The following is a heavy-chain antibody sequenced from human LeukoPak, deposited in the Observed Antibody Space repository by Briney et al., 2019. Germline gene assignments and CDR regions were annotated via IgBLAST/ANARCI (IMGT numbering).Heavy chain of an antibody. D-gene: IGHD2-15*01. CDR1: GLTFSSYA. CDR3: AREGDYYCSGGSCYDY. J-gene: IGHJ4*02. CDR2: IKQDGSEK. Sequence: GGSLRLSCAASGLTFSSYAMSWVRQAPGKGLEWVANIKQDGSEKYYVDSVKGRFTISRDNAKNSLYLQMNSLRAEDTAVYYCAREGDYYCSGGSCYDYWGQGTLVTVSS. V-gene: IGHV3-7*01.